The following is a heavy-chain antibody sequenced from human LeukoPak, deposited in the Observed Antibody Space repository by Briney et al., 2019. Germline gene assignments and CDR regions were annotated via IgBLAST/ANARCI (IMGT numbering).Heavy chain of an antibody. CDR2: IIPIFGTA. J-gene: IGHJ4*02. Sequence: ASVKVSCKASGGTFSSYAISWVRQAPGQGLEWMGGIIPIFGTANYAQKFQGRVTITADESTSTAYMELSSLRSEDTAVYYCAGGRTYYYDSSGYEFGYWGQGTLVTVSS. CDR3: AGGRTYYYDSSGYEFGY. CDR1: GGTFSSYA. D-gene: IGHD3-22*01. V-gene: IGHV1-69*13.